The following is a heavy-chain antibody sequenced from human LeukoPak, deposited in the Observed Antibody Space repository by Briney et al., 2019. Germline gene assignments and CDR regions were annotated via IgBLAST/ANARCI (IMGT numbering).Heavy chain of an antibody. Sequence: GGSLRLSCAPSVFTFSSYSMNWVRQAPGEGREWVSSISSTRRYIYYADSVKGRFTISRDNAKNSLYLQMNSLRAEGTAVYYCARDFEYQLPLDYWGQGTLVTVPS. CDR2: ISSTRRYI. J-gene: IGHJ4*02. CDR1: VFTFSSYS. D-gene: IGHD2-2*01. V-gene: IGHV3-21*01. CDR3: ARDFEYQLPLDY.